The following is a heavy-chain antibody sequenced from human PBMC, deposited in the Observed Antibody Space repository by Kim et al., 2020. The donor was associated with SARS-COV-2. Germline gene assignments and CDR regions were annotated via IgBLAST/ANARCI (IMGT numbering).Heavy chain of an antibody. D-gene: IGHD2-2*01. CDR2: IWYDGSNK. J-gene: IGHJ4*02. CDR3: ARDRDIVVVPAAMEYYFDY. Sequence: GGSLRLSCAASGFTFSSYGMHWVRQAPGKGLEWVAVIWYDGSNKYYADSVKGRFTISRDNSKNTLYLQMNSLRAEDTAVYYCARDRDIVVVPAAMEYYFDYWGQGTLVTVSS. V-gene: IGHV3-33*01. CDR1: GFTFSSYG.